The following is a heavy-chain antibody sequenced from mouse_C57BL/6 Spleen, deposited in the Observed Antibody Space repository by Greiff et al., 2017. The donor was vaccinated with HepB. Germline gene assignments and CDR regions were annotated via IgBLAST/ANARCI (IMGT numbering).Heavy chain of an antibody. J-gene: IGHJ4*01. CDR3: ARGGYYYAMDY. D-gene: IGHD2-2*01. CDR1: GYTFTTYP. CDR2: FHPYNDDT. Sequence: ESGAELVKPGASVKMSCKASGYTFTTYPIEWMKQNHGKSLEWIGNFHPYNDDTKYNEKFKGKATLTVEKSSSTVYLELSRLTSDYSAVSYCARGGYYYAMDYWGQGTSVTVSS. V-gene: IGHV1-47*01.